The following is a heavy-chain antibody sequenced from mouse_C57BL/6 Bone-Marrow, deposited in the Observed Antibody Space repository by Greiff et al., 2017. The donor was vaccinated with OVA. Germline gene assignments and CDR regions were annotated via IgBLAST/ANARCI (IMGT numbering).Heavy chain of an antibody. J-gene: IGHJ3*01. D-gene: IGHD4-1*01. CDR2: IRSKSNNYAT. V-gene: IGHV10-1*01. Sequence: EVMLVESGGGLVQPKGSLKLSCAASGFSFNTYAMNWVRQAPGTGLEWVARIRSKSNNYATYYADSVKDRFTISRDDSESMLYLQMNNLKTEDTAMYYCVKNWGGFAYWGQGTLVTVSA. CDR1: GFSFNTYA. CDR3: VKNWGGFAY.